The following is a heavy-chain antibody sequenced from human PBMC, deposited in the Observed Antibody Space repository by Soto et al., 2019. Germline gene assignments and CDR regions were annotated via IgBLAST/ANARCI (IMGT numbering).Heavy chain of an antibody. CDR3: AADRFWGPYYYYGMDV. Sequence: EASVKVSCKASGFTFTSSAVQWVRQARGQRLEWIGWIVVGSGNTNYAQKFQERVTITRDMSTSTAYMELSSLRSEDTAVYYCAADRFWGPYYYYGMDVWGQGTTVTVS. D-gene: IGHD3-16*01. V-gene: IGHV1-58*01. CDR1: GFTFTSSA. J-gene: IGHJ6*02. CDR2: IVVGSGNT.